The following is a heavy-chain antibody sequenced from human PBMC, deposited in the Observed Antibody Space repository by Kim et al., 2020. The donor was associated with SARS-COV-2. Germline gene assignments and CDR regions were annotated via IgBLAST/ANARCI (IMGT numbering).Heavy chain of an antibody. D-gene: IGHD2-21*02. V-gene: IGHV3-20*01. CDR2: INWNGGST. CDR3: ARETGLGVTEDAFDI. J-gene: IGHJ3*02. CDR1: GFTFDDYG. Sequence: GGSLRLSCAASGFTFDDYGMSWVRQAPGKGLEWVSGINWNGGSTGYADSVKGRFTISRDNAKNSLYLQMNSLRAEDTALYHCARETGLGVTEDAFDIWGQGTMVTVSS.